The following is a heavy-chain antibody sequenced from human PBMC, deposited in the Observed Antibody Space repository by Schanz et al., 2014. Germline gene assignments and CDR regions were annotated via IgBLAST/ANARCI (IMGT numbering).Heavy chain of an antibody. CDR1: GGDIGNYY. J-gene: IGHJ5*02. D-gene: IGHD3-3*01. V-gene: IGHV4-59*08. Sequence: QVQLQESGPGLVKPSETLSLTCSVSGGDIGNYYWSWIRQPPGKGLEWIGYIHQSGGTNYNPSLKRRVPILFDTSKNQFSLRLPSLTAADTAVYYCAKFLYDDPSWGQGTLVTVSS. CDR2: IHQSGGT. CDR3: AKFLYDDPS.